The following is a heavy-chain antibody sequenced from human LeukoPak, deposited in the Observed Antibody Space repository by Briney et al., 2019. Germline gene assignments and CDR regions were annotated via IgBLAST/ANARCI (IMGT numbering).Heavy chain of an antibody. CDR1: GDSISSGSYY. Sequence: AETLSLTCTVSGDSISSGSYYWASVRQPPGKGLEWIGSISYSGSIYYNPPLKSRATMSVDTSKNQFSLRLSSVTAADTALYYCRGYDGSGNWGFDYWGQGTLVTVSS. CDR2: ISYSGSI. J-gene: IGHJ4*02. V-gene: IGHV4-39*01. CDR3: RGYDGSGNWGFDY. D-gene: IGHD3-22*01.